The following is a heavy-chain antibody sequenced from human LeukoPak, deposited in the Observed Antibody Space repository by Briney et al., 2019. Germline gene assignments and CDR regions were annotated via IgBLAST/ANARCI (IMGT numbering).Heavy chain of an antibody. V-gene: IGHV3-21*01. CDR2: ISSSSSYI. D-gene: IGHD3-10*01. CDR1: GFTFSSYS. J-gene: IGHJ6*03. CDR3: AKTYYYGSGSLYYMDV. Sequence: GGSLRLSCAASGFTFSSYSMNWVRQAPGKGLEWVSSISSSSSYIYYADSVKGRFTISRDNAKNSLYLQMNSLRAEDTAVYYCAKTYYYGSGSLYYMDVWGKGTTVTISS.